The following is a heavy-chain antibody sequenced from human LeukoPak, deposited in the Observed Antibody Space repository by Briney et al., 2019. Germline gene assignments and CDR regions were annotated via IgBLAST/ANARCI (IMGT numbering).Heavy chain of an antibody. CDR2: ISYDGSNK. Sequence: GRSLRLSCAASGFTFSSYATHWVRQAPGKGLEWVAVISYDGSNKYYADSVKGRFTISRDNSKNTLYLQMNSLRAEDTAVYYCARDQRTIVVVPAAMAGPPYYGMDVWGQGTTVTVSS. V-gene: IGHV3-30-3*01. J-gene: IGHJ6*02. CDR1: GFTFSSYA. CDR3: ARDQRTIVVVPAAMAGPPYYGMDV. D-gene: IGHD2-2*01.